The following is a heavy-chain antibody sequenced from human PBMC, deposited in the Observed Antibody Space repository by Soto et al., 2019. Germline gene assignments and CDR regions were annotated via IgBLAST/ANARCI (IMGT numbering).Heavy chain of an antibody. CDR1: GDSVSSNSAA. D-gene: IGHD6-13*01. CDR3: ARGRGIAAARYYYYYGMDV. Sequence: PSQTLSLTCAISGDSVSSNSAAWNWIRQSPSRGLEWLGRTYYRSKWYNDYAVSVKSRITINPDTSKNQFSLQLNSVTPEDTAVYYCARGRGIAAARYYYYYGMDVWGQGTTFTVSS. V-gene: IGHV6-1*01. CDR2: TYYRSKWYN. J-gene: IGHJ6*02.